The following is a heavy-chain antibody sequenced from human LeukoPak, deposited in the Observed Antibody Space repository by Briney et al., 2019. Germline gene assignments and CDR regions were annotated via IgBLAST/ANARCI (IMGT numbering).Heavy chain of an antibody. CDR3: ARGPQVVTAGHDAFDI. Sequence: SETLSLTCTVSGGSISGYYWSWIRQPPGEGLEWIGYIYYGRNTNYIPSLQSRVFMSVDMSKNQFSLILSSVTAADTAVYYCARGPQVVTAGHDAFDIWGHGTMVTVSS. V-gene: IGHV4-59*01. CDR2: IYYGRNT. D-gene: IGHD2-21*02. J-gene: IGHJ3*02. CDR1: GGSISGYY.